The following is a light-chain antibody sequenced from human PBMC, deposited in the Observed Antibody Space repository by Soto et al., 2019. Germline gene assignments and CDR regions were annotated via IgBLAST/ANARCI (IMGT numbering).Light chain of an antibody. CDR1: QGISSY. Sequence: DIQLTQSPSFLSASVGDRVTITCRASQGISSYLAWYQQKPGKAPKLLISAASTLQSGVPSRFSGSGSGTEFTLTISSLQPEDFATYYCQQRNSYPRTFGQGTRLEIK. CDR2: AAS. J-gene: IGKJ5*01. V-gene: IGKV1-9*01. CDR3: QQRNSYPRT.